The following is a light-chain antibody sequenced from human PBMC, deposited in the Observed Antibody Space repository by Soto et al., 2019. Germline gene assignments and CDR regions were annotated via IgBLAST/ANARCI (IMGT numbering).Light chain of an antibody. CDR1: SSDVGSYNL. J-gene: IGLJ2*01. V-gene: IGLV2-23*02. CDR3: CSYATPRL. CDR2: EVS. Sequence: QSVLTQPASVSGSPGQSITISCTGTSSDVGSYNLVSWYQQHPGKAPNLIIYEVSERPSGVSHRFSGSKTGNTASLTISGLQAEDEADYYCCSYATPRLFGGGTKVTVL.